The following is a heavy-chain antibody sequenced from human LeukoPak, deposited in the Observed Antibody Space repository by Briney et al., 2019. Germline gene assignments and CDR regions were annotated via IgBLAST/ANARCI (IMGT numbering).Heavy chain of an antibody. J-gene: IGHJ5*02. V-gene: IGHV4-38-2*02. CDR1: GYSISGTYY. CDR2: IYHSGSI. Sequence: PSETLSLTCTVSGYSISGTYYWGWIRQPPGKGLEWIGSIYHSGSIYYNPSLKSRVTISVDTSKNQFSLKLNSVTAADTAVYYCARAWAVVVPAAVSSWFDPWGQGTLVTVSS. CDR3: ARAWAVVVPAAVSSWFDP. D-gene: IGHD2-2*01.